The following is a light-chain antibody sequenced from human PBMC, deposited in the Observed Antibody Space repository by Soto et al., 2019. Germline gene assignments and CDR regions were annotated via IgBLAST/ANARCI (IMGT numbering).Light chain of an antibody. J-gene: IGKJ2*01. CDR1: QSISSY. Sequence: DIQMTQSPSSLSASVGDRVTITCRASQSISSYLNWYQQKPGKAPKLLIYAASSLQSWVPSRFSGSGSGTDFSLTISSLQPEDFATYYCQQTYSTPPYTFGQGTELEIK. CDR3: QQTYSTPPYT. CDR2: AAS. V-gene: IGKV1-39*01.